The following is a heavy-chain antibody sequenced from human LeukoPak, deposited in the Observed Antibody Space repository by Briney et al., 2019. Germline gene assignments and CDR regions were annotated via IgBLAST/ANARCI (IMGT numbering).Heavy chain of an antibody. D-gene: IGHD3-10*01. J-gene: IGHJ5*02. CDR1: GGSISSYY. Sequence: PSETLSLTCTVSGGSISSYYWSWLRQPAGKGLEWIGRIYTSGSTNYNPSLKRRVTISVDTSKNQFSLKPSSVTAADTAVYYCARDSARRTFITMVRGVIAHWFDPWGQGTLVTVSS. V-gene: IGHV4-4*07. CDR3: ARDSARRTFITMVRGVIAHWFDP. CDR2: IYTSGST.